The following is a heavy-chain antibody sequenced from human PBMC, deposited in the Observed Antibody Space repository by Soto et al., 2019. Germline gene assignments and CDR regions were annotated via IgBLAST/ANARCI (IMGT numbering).Heavy chain of an antibody. V-gene: IGHV2-5*02. CDR1: GLSLSTSAVG. D-gene: IGHD2-15*01. J-gene: IGHJ4*02. CDR2: IYWDDDK. Sequence: QITLKESGPTLVKPTQTLTLTCTVSGLSLSTSAVGVGWIRQPPGKALEWLALIYWDDDKRYSPSLQSRLTITKDTSKNQVVLTMTNMDPVDTATYYCARRLVVAAVFDYWGQGSLVTVSS. CDR3: ARRLVVAAVFDY.